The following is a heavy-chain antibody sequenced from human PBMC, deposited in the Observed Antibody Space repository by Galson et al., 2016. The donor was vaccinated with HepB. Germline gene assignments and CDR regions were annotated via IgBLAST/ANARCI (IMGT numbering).Heavy chain of an antibody. CDR3: ARYEGSSWLGERFDP. D-gene: IGHD3-10*01. Sequence: SETLSLTCAVSGGSISNSNYYWGWIRQPPGKGLEWIGSIYYSGSTYYNPSLNSRVTISVDTSKNQFSLKLNSVTAADTAVYYCARYEGSSWLGERFDPWGQGTLVTVSS. V-gene: IGHV4-39*07. CDR2: IYYSGST. CDR1: GGSISNSNYY. J-gene: IGHJ5*02.